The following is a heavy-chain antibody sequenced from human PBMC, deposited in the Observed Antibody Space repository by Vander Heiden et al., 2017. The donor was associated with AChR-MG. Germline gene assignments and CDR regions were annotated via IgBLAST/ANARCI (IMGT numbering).Heavy chain of an antibody. J-gene: IGHJ6*02. CDR1: GFTFSSYA. CDR3: ARSGGDSNSRYYYYGMDV. V-gene: IGHV3-30-3*01. CDR2: ISYDGSNK. D-gene: IGHD4-4*01. Sequence: QVQLVESGGGVVKPGRSLRLSCAASGFTFSSYAMHWVCQAPGKGLEWVAVISYDGSNKYYADSGKGRFTIARDNSKNTLYLQMNSLRAEDTAVYYCARSGGDSNSRYYYYGMDVWGQGTTVTVSS.